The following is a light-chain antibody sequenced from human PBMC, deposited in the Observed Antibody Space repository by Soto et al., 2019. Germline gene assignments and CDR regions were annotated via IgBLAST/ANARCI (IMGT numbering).Light chain of an antibody. Sequence: DIVMAQSPDSLAVSLGERATVNCKSSQSVLSTSNNKNYLAWYQQKPGQPPKALIYWASTRESGVPDRFSGSGSGTDFTLTINSLQAEDVAVYYCQQYNNWPRTFGQGTKVEIK. CDR3: QQYNNWPRT. CDR1: QSVLSTSNNKNY. J-gene: IGKJ1*01. V-gene: IGKV4-1*01. CDR2: WAS.